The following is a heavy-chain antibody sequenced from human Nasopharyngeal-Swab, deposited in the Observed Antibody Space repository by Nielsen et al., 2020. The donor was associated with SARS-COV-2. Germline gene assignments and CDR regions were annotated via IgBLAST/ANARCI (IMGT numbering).Heavy chain of an antibody. CDR1: GGSISSYY. D-gene: IGHD3-3*01. CDR3: ARVRAIFGDYYYYYGMDV. V-gene: IGHV4-59*01. Sequence: SETLSLTCTVSGGSISSYYWSWIRQPPGKGLECIGYIYYSGSTNYNPSLKSRVTISVDTSKNQFSLKLSSVTAADTAVYYCARVRAIFGDYYYYYGMDVWGQGTTVTVSS. J-gene: IGHJ6*02. CDR2: IYYSGST.